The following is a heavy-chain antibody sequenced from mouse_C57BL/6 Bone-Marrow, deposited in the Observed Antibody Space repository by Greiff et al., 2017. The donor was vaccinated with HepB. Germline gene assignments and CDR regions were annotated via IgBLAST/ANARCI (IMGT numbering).Heavy chain of an antibody. Sequence: EVQRVESGPELVKPGASVKISCKASGYSFTGYYMNWVKQSPEKSLEWIGEINPSTGGTTYNQKFKAKATLTVDKTSSTAYMQLKSLTSEDSAVYCCARSSWAWFAYWGQGTLVTVSA. D-gene: IGHD4-1*01. CDR3: ARSSWAWFAY. CDR2: INPSTGGT. V-gene: IGHV1-42*01. CDR1: GYSFTGYY. J-gene: IGHJ3*01.